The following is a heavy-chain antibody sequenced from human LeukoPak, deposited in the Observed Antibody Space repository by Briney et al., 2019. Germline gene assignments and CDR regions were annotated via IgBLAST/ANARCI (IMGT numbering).Heavy chain of an antibody. D-gene: IGHD5-18*01. V-gene: IGHV4-4*07. CDR1: GGSISSYY. CDR3: ARNTGGYSYGYNYYMDV. J-gene: IGHJ6*03. Sequence: SETLSLTCTVSGGSISSYYWSWIRQPAGKGLEWIGRTYTSGSTNYNPSLKSRVTMSVDTSKNQFSLKLSSVTAADTAVYYCARNTGGYSYGYNYYMDVWGKGTTVTVSS. CDR2: TYTSGST.